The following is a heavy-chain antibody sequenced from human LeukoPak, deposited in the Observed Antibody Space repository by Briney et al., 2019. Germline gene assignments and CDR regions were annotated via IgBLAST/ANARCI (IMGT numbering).Heavy chain of an antibody. J-gene: IGHJ3*02. V-gene: IGHV3-48*01. CDR2: ISSSSSTI. CDR3: ARDLDLRAGNPNQI. D-gene: IGHD1-14*01. Sequence: GGSLRLSCAASGFTFSSYSMNWVRQAPGKGLEWVSYISSSSSTIYYADSVKGRFTISRDNAKNSLYLQMNSLRAEDTAVYYCARDLDLRAGNPNQIWGQGTMVTVSS. CDR1: GFTFSSYS.